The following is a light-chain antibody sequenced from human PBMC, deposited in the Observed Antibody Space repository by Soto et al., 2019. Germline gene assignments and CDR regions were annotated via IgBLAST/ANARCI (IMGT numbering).Light chain of an antibody. V-gene: IGLV2-14*01. CDR2: EVS. CDR1: GIDIRIDNY. Sequence: QSSRTQPAAMSGSPGHSMTSSCTGTGIDIRIDNYVSWYQQHPGKAPKLRIYEVSNRPAGISNRFSGAKSGNTASLTISGLQVEEEADYSCSLSISRTKSVLGGGPKATVL. J-gene: IGLJ1*01. CDR3: SLSISRTKSV.